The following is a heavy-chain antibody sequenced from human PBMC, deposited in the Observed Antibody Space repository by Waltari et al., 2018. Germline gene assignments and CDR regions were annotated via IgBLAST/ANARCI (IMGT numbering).Heavy chain of an antibody. V-gene: IGHV3-23*01. CDR1: GVQLSRYA. D-gene: IGHD3-10*01. Sequence: EVQLSGSGGGLVQPGGALRLAGAAHGVQLSRYALSWVRQAPGKGLEWVATISGSAGSTYYADSVKGRFTISRDISKNTLFLQMNSLRAEDTALYSCAKDQYTSSRRGFDSWGQGTLVTVSS. CDR2: ISGSAGST. J-gene: IGHJ4*02. CDR3: AKDQYTSSRRGFDS.